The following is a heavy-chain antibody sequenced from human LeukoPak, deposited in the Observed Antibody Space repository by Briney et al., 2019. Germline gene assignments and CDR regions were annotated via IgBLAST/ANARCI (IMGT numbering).Heavy chain of an antibody. J-gene: IGHJ3*02. D-gene: IGHD7-27*01. Sequence: ASVKVSCKISGFTLTDLSMHWVRQAPGKGLEWMGGFDPEEGETIYPQTFQGRVTMTEDTSTDTAYLELSGLRSEDTAVYYCATDSYGDPALDIWGQGTMVTVSS. CDR2: FDPEEGET. V-gene: IGHV1-24*01. CDR1: GFTLTDLS. CDR3: ATDSYGDPALDI.